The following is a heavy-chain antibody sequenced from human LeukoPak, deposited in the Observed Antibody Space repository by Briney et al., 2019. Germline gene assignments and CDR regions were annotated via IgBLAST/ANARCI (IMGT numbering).Heavy chain of an antibody. CDR3: ASDSYLVAADAFDI. D-gene: IGHD2-15*01. V-gene: IGHV4-39*07. CDR2: IYYSGST. CDR1: GGSISSSSYY. Sequence: ASETLSLTCTVSGGSISSSSYYWGWIRQPPGKGLEWIGSIYYSGSTYYNPPLKSRVTISVDTSRNQFSLKLSSVTAADTAVYYCASDSYLVAADAFDIWGQGTMVTVSS. J-gene: IGHJ3*02.